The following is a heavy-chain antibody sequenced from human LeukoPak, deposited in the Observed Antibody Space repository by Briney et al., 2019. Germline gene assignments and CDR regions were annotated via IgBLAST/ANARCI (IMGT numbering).Heavy chain of an antibody. CDR3: ARVGTAMDQPRRAYYFDY. Sequence: GASVKVSCKASGGTFSSYAISWVRQAPGQGLEWMGGIIPILGTANYAQKFQGRVTITADESTSTAYMELSSLRSEDTAVYYCARVGTAMDQPRRAYYFDYWGQGTLVTVSS. CDR1: GGTFSSYA. D-gene: IGHD5-18*01. CDR2: IIPILGTA. V-gene: IGHV1-69*13. J-gene: IGHJ4*02.